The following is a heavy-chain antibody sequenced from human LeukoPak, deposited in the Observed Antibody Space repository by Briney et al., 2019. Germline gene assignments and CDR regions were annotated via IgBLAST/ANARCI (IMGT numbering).Heavy chain of an antibody. CDR3: ARQGVATAIDY. D-gene: IGHD2-21*02. Sequence: SETLSLPCTVSVRSISIYYWSWIRQPAGEGVEWIGRISASGNTNYNPSLKSRVTMSVDRSMHLFALKLSSVTAADTAVYYCARQGVATAIDYWGQGALVTVSS. CDR2: ISASGNT. V-gene: IGHV4-4*07. CDR1: VRSISIYY. J-gene: IGHJ4*02.